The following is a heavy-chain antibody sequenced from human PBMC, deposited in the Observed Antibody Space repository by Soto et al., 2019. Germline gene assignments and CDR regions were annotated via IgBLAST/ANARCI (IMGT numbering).Heavy chain of an antibody. V-gene: IGHV1-69*06. Sequence: QVQLVQSGAEVKKPGSSVKVSCKTSGGTFSTYSIVWVRQAPGEGLEWMGGIIPIFGTANYAQKFQDRVTIHAHKSTNTAFMELSSLKAEDTAMYYCASSSGNNYGVGTNYYFDYWGQGTLVTVSS. J-gene: IGHJ4*02. CDR3: ASSSGNNYGVGTNYYFDY. D-gene: IGHD1-26*01. CDR2: IIPIFGTA. CDR1: GGTFSTYS.